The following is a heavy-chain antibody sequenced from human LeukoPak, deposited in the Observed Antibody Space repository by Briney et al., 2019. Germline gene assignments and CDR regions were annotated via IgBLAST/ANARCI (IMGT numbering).Heavy chain of an antibody. V-gene: IGHV3-48*02. CDR2: SNTDGTI. J-gene: IGHJ3*01. CDR1: GFTFSYYS. CDR3: VRGRDYAFDF. Sequence: GGSLRLSCAASGFTFSYYSMNWARQAPGKGLEWISYSNTDGTISYADSVKGRFTISRDNAQNSLYLQINSLRDEDTAVYFCVRGRDYAFDFWGQGTMVTVSS.